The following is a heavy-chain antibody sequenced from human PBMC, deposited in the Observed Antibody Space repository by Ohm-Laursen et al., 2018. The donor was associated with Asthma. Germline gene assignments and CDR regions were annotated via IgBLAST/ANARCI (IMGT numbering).Heavy chain of an antibody. CDR2: MSSNGGA. D-gene: IGHD3-9*01. CDR3: ARLDWVQSMFDS. J-gene: IGHJ4*02. V-gene: IGHV4-59*02. Sequence: TLSLTCTVFNGSVRGHYWTWVRQPPGRELEWIAYMSSNGGANYNPSLQSRVTLSIDTSKNQVSLRLISVTAADTALYFCARLDWVQSMFDSWGQGTLVTVSS. CDR1: NGSVRGHY.